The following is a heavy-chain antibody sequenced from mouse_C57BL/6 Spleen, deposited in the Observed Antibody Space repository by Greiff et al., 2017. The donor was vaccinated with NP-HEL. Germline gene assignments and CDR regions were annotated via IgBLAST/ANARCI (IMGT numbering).Heavy chain of an antibody. Sequence: EVKVVESGGGLVQPGGSLSLSCAASGFTFTDYYMSWVRQPPGKALEWLGFIRNKANGYTTEYSASVKGRFTISRDNSQSILYLQMNALRAEDSATYYCARSSYDYDEGAWFAYWGQGTLVTVSA. V-gene: IGHV7-3*01. CDR3: ARSSYDYDEGAWFAY. CDR1: GFTFTDYY. J-gene: IGHJ3*01. CDR2: IRNKANGYTT. D-gene: IGHD2-4*01.